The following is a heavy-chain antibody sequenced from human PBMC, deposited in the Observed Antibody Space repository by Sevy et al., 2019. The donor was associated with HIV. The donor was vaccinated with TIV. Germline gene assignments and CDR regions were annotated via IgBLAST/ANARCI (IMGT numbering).Heavy chain of an antibody. Sequence: GGSLRLSCAASGFTFSSYAMSWVRQAPGQGLEWVSAISGSGGSTYYADSVKGRFTISRDNSKNTLYLQMNSLRAEDTAVYYCAKPGGGYGSRRWEPNAFDIWGQGTMVTVSS. CDR2: ISGSGGST. D-gene: IGHD1-26*01. J-gene: IGHJ3*02. V-gene: IGHV3-23*01. CDR3: AKPGGGYGSRRWEPNAFDI. CDR1: GFTFSSYA.